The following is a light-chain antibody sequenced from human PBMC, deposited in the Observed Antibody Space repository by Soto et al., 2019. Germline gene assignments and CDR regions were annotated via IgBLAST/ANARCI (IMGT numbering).Light chain of an antibody. CDR3: QKSTSVRWT. CDR2: AAS. V-gene: IGKV1-27*01. J-gene: IGKJ1*01. Sequence: MHMAPSPTSLSASVGHTVTITSRASQGIRHYLAWYHQKPGKLPKLLIYAASTLQSGVPSRFSGSGSGPDFTLTISSLQPEDVATYYCQKSTSVRWTFGQGTKVDIK. CDR1: QGIRHY.